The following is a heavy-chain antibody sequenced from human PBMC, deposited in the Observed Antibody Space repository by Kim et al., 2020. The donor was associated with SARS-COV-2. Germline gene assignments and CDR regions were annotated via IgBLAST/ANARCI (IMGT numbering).Heavy chain of an antibody. CDR3: ASSRPAGLPHFDAFDI. J-gene: IGHJ3*02. CDR2: IYYSGST. V-gene: IGHV4-39*07. D-gene: IGHD5-18*01. CDR1: GCSISSSSYY. Sequence: SETLSLTCTVSGCSISSSSYYWGWIRQPPGKGLEWIGSIYYSGSTYYNPSLKSRVTISVDTSKNQFSLKLSSVTAADAAVYYCASSRPAGLPHFDAFDI.